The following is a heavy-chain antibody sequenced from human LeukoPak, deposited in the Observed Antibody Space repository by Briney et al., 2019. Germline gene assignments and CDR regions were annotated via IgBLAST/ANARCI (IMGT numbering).Heavy chain of an antibody. D-gene: IGHD3-10*01. CDR3: ARVDYYGSGRDY. Sequence: GGSLRLSCAASGFTFSSYAMHWVRQAPGKGLEWVAVISYDGSNKYYADSVKGRFTISRDNSKNTLYLQMNSLRAEDTAVYYCARVDYYGSGRDYWGQGTLVTVSS. CDR2: ISYDGSNK. J-gene: IGHJ4*02. CDR1: GFTFSSYA. V-gene: IGHV3-30-3*01.